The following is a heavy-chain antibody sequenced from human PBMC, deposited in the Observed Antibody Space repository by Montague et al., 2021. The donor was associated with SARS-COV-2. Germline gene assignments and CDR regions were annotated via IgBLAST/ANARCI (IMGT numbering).Heavy chain of an antibody. V-gene: IGHV4-59*01. CDR2: IYYSGST. CDR1: GGSISSYY. D-gene: IGHD5-18*01. J-gene: IGHJ3*02. Sequence: SETLSLTCAVSGGSISSYYWSWIRQPPGKGLEWIGYIYYSGSTNYNPSLKSRVTISLDTSKNQFSLKLNSVTAADTAVYYCARGSYGLDPFDIWGQGTMVTVSS. CDR3: ARGSYGLDPFDI.